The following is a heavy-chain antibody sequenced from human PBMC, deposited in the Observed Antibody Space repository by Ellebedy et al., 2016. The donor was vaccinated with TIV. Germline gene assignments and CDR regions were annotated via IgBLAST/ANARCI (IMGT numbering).Heavy chain of an antibody. CDR3: ARDVAGFDP. D-gene: IGHD2-15*01. J-gene: IGHJ5*02. CDR2: INPRGGST. CDR1: GYTFTRYF. V-gene: IGHV1-46*01. Sequence: AASVKVSCKASGYTFTRYFMHLVRQAPGQGLEWMGIINPRGGSTSYAQKLQGRVTMTRDTSTSTVYMELSSLTYDDTAVYYCARDVAGFDPWGQGTLVTVSS.